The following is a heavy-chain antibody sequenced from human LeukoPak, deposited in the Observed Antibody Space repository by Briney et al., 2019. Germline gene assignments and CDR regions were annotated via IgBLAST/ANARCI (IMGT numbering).Heavy chain of an antibody. D-gene: IGHD3-10*01. V-gene: IGHV4-34*01. J-gene: IGHJ4*02. CDR1: GGSFSGHY. Sequence: SETLSLTCAVYGGSFSGHYWSWIRQPPGKGLEWIGEINHSGSTNYNPSLKSRVTISVDTSKNQFSLKLSAVTAADTAVYYCARRGSGHDYWGQGTLVTASS. CDR3: ARRGSGHDY. CDR2: INHSGST.